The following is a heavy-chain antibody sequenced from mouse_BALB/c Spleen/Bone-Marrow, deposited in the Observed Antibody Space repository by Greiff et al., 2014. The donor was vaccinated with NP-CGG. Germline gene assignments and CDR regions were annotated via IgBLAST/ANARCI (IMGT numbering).Heavy chain of an antibody. D-gene: IGHD4-1*01. J-gene: IGHJ4*01. CDR2: IDPANGNT. V-gene: IGHV14-3*02. Sequence: EVKLVESGAELVKPGASVKLSCTASGFNIKDTYMHWVKQRPEQGLEWIGRIDPANGNTKYDPKFQGKATITADTSSNTAYPQLSSLTSEDTAVYYCARWEYYAMDYWGQGTSVTVSP. CDR1: GFNIKDTY. CDR3: ARWEYYAMDY.